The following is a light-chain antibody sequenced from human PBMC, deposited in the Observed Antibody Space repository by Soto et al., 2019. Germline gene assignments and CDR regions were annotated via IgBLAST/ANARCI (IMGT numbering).Light chain of an antibody. J-gene: IGKJ2*01. V-gene: IGKV1-39*01. Sequence: DTQMTQSPSSLSASIGDRVTITCRANQSSSNYLNWYQQKPGKAPKLLIYDASSLQTGVPSRFSGSGSGTDFILTISSLQPEDFATYYCQQSYRTPYTFGQGTKLEIK. CDR1: QSSSNY. CDR3: QQSYRTPYT. CDR2: DAS.